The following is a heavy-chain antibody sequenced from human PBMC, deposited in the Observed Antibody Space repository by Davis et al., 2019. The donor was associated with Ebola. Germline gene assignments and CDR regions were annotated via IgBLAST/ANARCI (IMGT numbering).Heavy chain of an antibody. CDR2: IIPIFGTA. Sequence: SVKVSCKASGGTFSSYVISWVRQAPGQGLEWMGGIIPIFGTANYAQKFQGRVTITADESTSTAYMDLSSLRSEDTAVYYCASALYADFWSAYKSYYYYGVDVWGQGTTVTVSS. V-gene: IGHV1-69*13. D-gene: IGHD3-3*01. J-gene: IGHJ6*02. CDR3: ASALYADFWSAYKSYYYYGVDV. CDR1: GGTFSSYV.